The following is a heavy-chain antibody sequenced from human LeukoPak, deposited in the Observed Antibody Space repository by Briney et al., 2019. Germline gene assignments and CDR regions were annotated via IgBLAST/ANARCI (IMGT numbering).Heavy chain of an antibody. D-gene: IGHD5-18*01. Sequence: SETLSLTCSVSGGSISSGGFYWSWIRQHPGKGLEWLGYIYYSGTTYYNPSLKSRVTFSVDTSKNQFSLKLNPVTAADTALYYCARGTTDGYSYGRFDYWGQGTLVTVSS. V-gene: IGHV4-31*03. CDR1: GGSISSGGFY. CDR2: IYYSGTT. J-gene: IGHJ4*02. CDR3: ARGTTDGYSYGRFDY.